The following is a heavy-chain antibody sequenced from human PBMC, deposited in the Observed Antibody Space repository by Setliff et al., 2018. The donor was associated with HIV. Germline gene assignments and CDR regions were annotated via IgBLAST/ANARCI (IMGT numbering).Heavy chain of an antibody. CDR2: IRRDEGEK. CDR3: ARNTDVDSVYRPFHI. D-gene: IGHD1-26*01. V-gene: IGHV3-7*03. CDR1: GFIFSNYW. J-gene: IGHJ3*02. Sequence: PGGSLRLSCAASGFIFSNYWMSWVRQAPGKGLQWVANIRRDEGEKYYVDSVKGRFTISRDNAKNSLYLQMSSLRVDDTAVYYCARNTDVDSVYRPFHIWGQGTMVTVSS.